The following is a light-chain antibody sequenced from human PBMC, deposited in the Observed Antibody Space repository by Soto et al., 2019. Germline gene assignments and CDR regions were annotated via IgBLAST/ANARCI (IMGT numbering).Light chain of an antibody. CDR3: QQYDNLPSLT. V-gene: IGKV1-33*01. Sequence: DIQMTQSPSSLSASVGDRVTITCQASHDISIYLNWYQQKPGKAPKLLIYDASNLETGVPSRFSGSGSGTDFTFTISRLQPEDIATYYCQQYDNLPSLTFGGGTKVDIK. J-gene: IGKJ4*01. CDR2: DAS. CDR1: HDISIY.